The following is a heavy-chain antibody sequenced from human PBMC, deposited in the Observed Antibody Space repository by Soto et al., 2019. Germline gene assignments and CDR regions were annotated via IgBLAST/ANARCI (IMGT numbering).Heavy chain of an antibody. D-gene: IGHD3-3*01. J-gene: IGHJ4*02. V-gene: IGHV4-31*02. CDR3: ARVLAYGGPYYDFWSGYIAPQTAFDY. CDR2: IYYSGST. CDR1: GGSISSGGYY. Sequence: SATLSLTCTVSGGSISSGGYYWIWIRQHPGKVLEWIGYIYYSGSTYYNPSLKSRVTISVDTSKNQFSLKLSSVTAADTAVYYCARVLAYGGPYYDFWSGYIAPQTAFDYWGQGTLVTVSS.